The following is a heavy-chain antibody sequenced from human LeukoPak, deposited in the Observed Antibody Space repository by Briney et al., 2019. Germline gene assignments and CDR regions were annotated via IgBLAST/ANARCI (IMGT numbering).Heavy chain of an antibody. J-gene: IGHJ4*02. V-gene: IGHV1-46*01. CDR3: ALYSGSSRYVVGYYFDY. CDR1: GYTFTGYY. Sequence: ASVKVSCKASGYTFTGYYMHWVRQAPGQGLEWMGIINPSGGNTNYAQKFQGRVTMTRDMSTSTVYMELSSLRSEDTAVYYCALYSGSSRYVVGYYFDYWGQGTLVTVSS. CDR2: INPSGGNT. D-gene: IGHD1-26*01.